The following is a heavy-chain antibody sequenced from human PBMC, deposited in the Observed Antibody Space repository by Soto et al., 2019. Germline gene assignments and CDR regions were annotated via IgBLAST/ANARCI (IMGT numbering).Heavy chain of an antibody. D-gene: IGHD6-6*01. CDR2: INHTGST. CDR3: ATQAPYSSSPYYYYYLDV. V-gene: IGHV4-34*01. CDR1: GGSFSGYY. Sequence: SETLSLTCAFYGGSFSGYYWSLIRQSPGKGLEWIGEINHTGSTNYNPSLKSRATISVDTSKNQFSLKLNSVTAADTAVYYCATQAPYSSSPYYYYYLDVWGKGTTVTVSS. J-gene: IGHJ6*03.